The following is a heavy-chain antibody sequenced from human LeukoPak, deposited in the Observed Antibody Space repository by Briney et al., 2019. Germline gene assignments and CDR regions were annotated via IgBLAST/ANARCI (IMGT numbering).Heavy chain of an antibody. CDR1: GFTFSSYW. CDR3: ARPGYGDYEGAFDI. V-gene: IGHV3-7*03. D-gene: IGHD4-17*01. J-gene: IGHJ3*02. Sequence: GGSLRLSCAASGFTFSSYWMSWVRQAPGKGLEWVANIKQDGSEKYYVDSVKGRFTISRDNAKNSLYLQMNSLRAEDTAVYYCARPGYGDYEGAFDIWGQGTMVTVSS. CDR2: IKQDGSEK.